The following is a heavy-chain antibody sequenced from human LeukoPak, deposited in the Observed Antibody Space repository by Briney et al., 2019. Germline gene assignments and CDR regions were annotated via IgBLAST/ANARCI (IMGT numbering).Heavy chain of an antibody. CDR2: IYIDGTT. CDR3: ARGPRYSFY. Sequence: GGTLRLSCAASGFIVSHNYMTWVRQAPGKGLEWISVIYIDGTTYYADSVKGRFTISRDQANNTLYLQMNTLRDEDTAVYYCARGPRYSFYWGQGTLVSVSS. D-gene: IGHD6-13*01. V-gene: IGHV3-53*01. J-gene: IGHJ4*02. CDR1: GFIVSHNY.